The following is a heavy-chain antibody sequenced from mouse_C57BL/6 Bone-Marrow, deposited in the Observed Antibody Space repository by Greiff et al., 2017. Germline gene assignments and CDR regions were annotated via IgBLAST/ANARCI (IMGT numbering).Heavy chain of an antibody. CDR2: INPNNGGT. D-gene: IGHD1-1*01. Sequence: VQLQQSGPELVKPGASVKISCKASGYTFTDYYMNWVKQSHGKSLEWIGDINPNNGGTSYNQKFKGKATLTVDKSSSTAYMELRSLTSEDSAVYYCAKEGPVYYDGSSDWYFDVWGTGTTVTVAS. V-gene: IGHV1-26*01. CDR3: AKEGPVYYDGSSDWYFDV. J-gene: IGHJ1*03. CDR1: GYTFTDYY.